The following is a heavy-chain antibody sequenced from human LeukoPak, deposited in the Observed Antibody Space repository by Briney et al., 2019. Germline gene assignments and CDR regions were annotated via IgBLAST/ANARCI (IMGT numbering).Heavy chain of an antibody. CDR3: AREGATGSRYNFDY. CDR1: LFTFSVHV. J-gene: IGHJ4*02. V-gene: IGHV3-30*03. D-gene: IGHD2-15*01. Sequence: CLRLSSAASLFTFSVHVMHSVPAAPRKRRGGVAVILDDGRTEYYADSVKGRFTISRDDAKNTVSLQMNSLRDDDTAVFYCAREGATGSRYNFDYWGPGAPVTVSS. CDR2: ILDDGRTE.